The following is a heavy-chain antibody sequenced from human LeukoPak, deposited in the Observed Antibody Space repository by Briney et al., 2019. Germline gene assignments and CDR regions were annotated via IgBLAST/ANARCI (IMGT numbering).Heavy chain of an antibody. D-gene: IGHD2-8*02. Sequence: PGRSLRLSCAASGFTFDDYAMHWVRQAPGKGLEWVSGISWNSGSIGYADSVKGRFTISRDNAKNSLYLQMNSLRAEDMALYYCAKTLTGYLVALWFDPWGQGTLVTVSS. CDR3: AKTLTGYLVALWFDP. J-gene: IGHJ5*02. CDR2: ISWNSGSI. CDR1: GFTFDDYA. V-gene: IGHV3-9*03.